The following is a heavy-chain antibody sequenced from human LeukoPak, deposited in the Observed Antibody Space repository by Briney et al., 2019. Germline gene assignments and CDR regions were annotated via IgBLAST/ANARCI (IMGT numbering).Heavy chain of an antibody. CDR2: ITNSGGST. J-gene: IGHJ4*02. D-gene: IGHD1-26*01. CDR3: ARETSGSH. V-gene: IGHV3-23*01. CDR1: GFSFSAYA. Sequence: QPGGSLRLSCAAFGFSFSAYAMTWVRQAPGEGLEWVSTITNSGGSTYYADSVKGRFTISRDNSKNSLYLQMNSLRAEDTAVYYCARETSGSHWGQGTLVTVSS.